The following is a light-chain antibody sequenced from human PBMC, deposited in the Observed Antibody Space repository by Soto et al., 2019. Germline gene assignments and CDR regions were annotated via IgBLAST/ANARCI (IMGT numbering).Light chain of an antibody. CDR2: WAS. J-gene: IGKJ2*01. CDR3: QQYYSTPFT. CDR1: QSVLYSSNNKNY. V-gene: IGKV4-1*01. Sequence: DIVMTQSPDSLAVSLGERATINCKSSQSVLYSSNNKNYLAWYQHKPGQPPKLLIYWASTRESGVPDRFSGSGSVTDFTLTISSLQAEDVAVYYCQQYYSTPFTFGQGTKLEI.